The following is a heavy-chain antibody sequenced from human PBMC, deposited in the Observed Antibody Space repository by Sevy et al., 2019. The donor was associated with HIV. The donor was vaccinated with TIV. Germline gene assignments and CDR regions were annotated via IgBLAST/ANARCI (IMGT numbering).Heavy chain of an antibody. D-gene: IGHD6-19*01. Sequence: GGSLRLSCAASGFTFSSFAMHWVRQAPGKGLEWVAIISYDGSNKYYADSVKGRFTISRDNSKNTLYLQVNSLRAEDTAEYYCARDSYSSGWYYYYYGMDVWGQGTTVTVSS. CDR3: ARDSYSSGWYYYYYGMDV. CDR1: GFTFSSFA. CDR2: ISYDGSNK. J-gene: IGHJ6*02. V-gene: IGHV3-30-3*01.